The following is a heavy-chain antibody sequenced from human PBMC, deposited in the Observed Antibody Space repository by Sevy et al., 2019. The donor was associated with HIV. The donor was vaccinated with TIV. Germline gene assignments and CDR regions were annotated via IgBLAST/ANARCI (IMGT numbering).Heavy chain of an antibody. V-gene: IGHV3-30*18. CDR2: ISHDGINE. CDR3: ANAYSGSYSHSYLYALDV. Sequence: GGSLRLSCTGSGFSFSYYGIHWVRQAPGKGLDWVALISHDGINEYYADSVKGRFTISRDNSRNTVYLEMNSLRNEDTAIYFCANAYSGSYSHSYLYALDVWGQGTTVPVSS. J-gene: IGHJ6*02. D-gene: IGHD1-26*01. CDR1: GFSFSYYG.